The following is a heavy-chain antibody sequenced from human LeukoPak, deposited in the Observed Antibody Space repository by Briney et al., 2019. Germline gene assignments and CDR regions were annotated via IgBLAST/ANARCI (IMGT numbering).Heavy chain of an antibody. J-gene: IGHJ6*03. CDR3: ARDGYSSSWSFYYYYYYMDV. D-gene: IGHD6-13*01. V-gene: IGHV3-69-1*01. CDR2: ITSSGST. Sequence: GGSLRLSCATSQFTFSAYTMNWVRQAPGKGLEWVSSITSSGSTYYADSVKGRFTISRDNTQKSLYLQMSSLRAENTAVYYCARDGYSSSWSFYYYYYYMDVWGKGTTVTVS. CDR1: QFTFSAYT.